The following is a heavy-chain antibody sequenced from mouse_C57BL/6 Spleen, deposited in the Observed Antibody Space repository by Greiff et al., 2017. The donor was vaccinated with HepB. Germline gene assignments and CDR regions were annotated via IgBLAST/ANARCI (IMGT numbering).Heavy chain of an antibody. CDR3: ARSPYYSNPSYAMDY. CDR1: GYTFTDYN. CDR2: INPNNGGT. V-gene: IGHV1-18*01. J-gene: IGHJ4*01. D-gene: IGHD2-5*01. Sequence: EVQLQESGPELVKPGASVKIPCKASGYTFTDYNMDWVKQSHGKSLEWIGDINPNNGGTIYNQKFKGKATLTVDKSSSTAYMELRSLTSEDTAVYYCARSPYYSNPSYAMDYWGQGTSVTVSS.